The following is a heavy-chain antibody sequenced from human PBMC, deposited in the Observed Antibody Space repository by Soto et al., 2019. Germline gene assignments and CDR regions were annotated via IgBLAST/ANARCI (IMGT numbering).Heavy chain of an antibody. V-gene: IGHV4-30-4*01. D-gene: IGHD3-22*01. Sequence: PSETLSLTCTVSGGSISSGDYYWSWIRQPPGKGLEWIGYIYYSGITYYNPSLKSRVTISVDTSKNQFSLKLSSVTAADTAVYYCARDADYYDSSGYYPLLLWGQGTLVTVSS. J-gene: IGHJ4*02. CDR2: IYYSGIT. CDR1: GGSISSGDYY. CDR3: ARDADYYDSSGYYPLLL.